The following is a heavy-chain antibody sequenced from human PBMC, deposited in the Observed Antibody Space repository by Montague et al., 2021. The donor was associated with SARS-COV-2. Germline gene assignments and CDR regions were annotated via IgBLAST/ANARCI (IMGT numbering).Heavy chain of an antibody. CDR2: IGST. D-gene: IGHD4-23*01. V-gene: IGHV4-59*01. J-gene: IGHJ4*02. Sequence: SETLSLTCTVSGGSIDGNYWTWVRQSPGKGLEWIGQIGSTNYNHSRESRISPSVETSKSQFSLNLASVTAADSAIYYCAMLYGGGGGRGYWGQGTLVTVSS. CDR3: AMLYGGGGGRGY. CDR1: GGSIDGNY.